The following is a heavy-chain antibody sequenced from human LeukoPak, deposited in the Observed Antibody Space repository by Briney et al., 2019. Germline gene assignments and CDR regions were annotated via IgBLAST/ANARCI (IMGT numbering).Heavy chain of an antibody. CDR2: IYYSGST. D-gene: IGHD2-2*01. CDR1: GGSISSYY. J-gene: IGHJ4*02. Sequence: SETLSLTCTVSGGSISSYYWSWIRRPPGKGLEWIGYIYYSGSTNYNPSLKSRVTISVDTSKNQFSLKLSSVTAADTSVYYCARAAVPAAHDYWGQGTLVTVSS. CDR3: ARAAVPAAHDY. V-gene: IGHV4-59*01.